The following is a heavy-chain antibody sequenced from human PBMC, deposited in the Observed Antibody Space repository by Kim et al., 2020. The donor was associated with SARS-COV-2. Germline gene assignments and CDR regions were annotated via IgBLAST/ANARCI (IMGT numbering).Heavy chain of an antibody. D-gene: IGHD5-12*01. V-gene: IGHV1-18*01. CDR3: ARGVSGGYEPFFDY. J-gene: IGHJ4*02. Sequence: AQKLQGRVTMTTDTSTSTAYMELRSLRSDDTAVYYCARGVSGGYEPFFDYWGQGTLVTVSS.